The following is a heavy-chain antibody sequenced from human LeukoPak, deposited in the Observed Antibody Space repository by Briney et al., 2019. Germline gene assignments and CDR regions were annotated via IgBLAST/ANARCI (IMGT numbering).Heavy chain of an antibody. CDR2: FDPEDGET. D-gene: IGHD6-13*01. V-gene: IGHV1-24*01. J-gene: IGHJ4*02. Sequence: ASVKVSCKASGGTFSSYAISWVRQAPGKGLEWMGGFDPEDGETIYAQKFQGRVTMTEDTSTDTAYMELSSLRSEDTTVYYCATAVDSSSWYSRFDYWGQGTLVTVSS. CDR3: ATAVDSSSWYSRFDY. CDR1: GGTFSSYA.